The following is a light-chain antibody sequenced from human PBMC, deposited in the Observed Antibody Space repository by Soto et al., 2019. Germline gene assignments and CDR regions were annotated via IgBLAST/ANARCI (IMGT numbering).Light chain of an antibody. J-gene: IGKJ4*01. V-gene: IGKV1-33*01. CDR1: QSISNY. CDR2: DAS. Sequence: DIQMTQSPSSLSASVGDRVTITCRASQSISNYLNWYQQKPGKAPKLLIYDASNLETGVPSRFSGSGSGTDFTFTISSLQPEDIATYYCQQYDNSNLTVTFGGGTKVEIK. CDR3: QQYDNSNLTVT.